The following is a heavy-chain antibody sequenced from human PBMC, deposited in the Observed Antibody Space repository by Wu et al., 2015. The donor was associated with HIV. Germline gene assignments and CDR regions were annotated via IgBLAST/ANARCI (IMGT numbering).Heavy chain of an antibody. CDR2: ISGYNGNR. D-gene: IGHD1-26*01. V-gene: IGHV1-18*01. Sequence: QVQLVQSGAEVKKPGASVKVSCKASGYTFSIFGISWVRQAPGQGLEWMGWISGYNGNRNYAQKFQGRVTMTTDTSTSTGYMELRSLRSDDTAVYYCARDARNGWERVAFDYWGQGTLVIVSS. J-gene: IGHJ4*02. CDR3: ARDARNGWERVAFDY. CDR1: GYTFSIFG.